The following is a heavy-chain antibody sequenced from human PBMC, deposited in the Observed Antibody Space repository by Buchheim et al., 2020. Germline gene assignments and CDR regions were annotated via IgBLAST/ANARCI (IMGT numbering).Heavy chain of an antibody. D-gene: IGHD6-19*01. J-gene: IGHJ4*02. CDR2: ISYDGSNK. V-gene: IGHV3-30*18. CDR1: GFTFSSYG. CDR3: AKDFLPQWLVLDFDY. Sequence: QVQLVESGGGVVQPGRSLRLSCAASGFTFSSYGMHWVRQAPGKGLEWVAVISYDGSNKYYADSVKGRFTISRDNSKNTLYLQMNSLRAEDTAVYYCAKDFLPQWLVLDFDYWGQGTL.